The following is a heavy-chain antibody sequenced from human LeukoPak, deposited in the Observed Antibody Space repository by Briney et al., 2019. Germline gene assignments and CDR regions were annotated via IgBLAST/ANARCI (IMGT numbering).Heavy chain of an antibody. CDR2: IKSKTDGGTT. V-gene: IGHV3-15*01. Sequence: WGALRLSRAAPGFTFRYARDSWVRQAPGKGLEWGGRIKSKTDGGTTDYAAPVKGRFTISRDDSKNTLYLQMNSLKTEDTAVYYCTTDLVVVTLDYWGQGTLVTVSS. CDR3: TTDLVVVTLDY. CDR1: GFTFRYAR. D-gene: IGHD4-23*01. J-gene: IGHJ4*02.